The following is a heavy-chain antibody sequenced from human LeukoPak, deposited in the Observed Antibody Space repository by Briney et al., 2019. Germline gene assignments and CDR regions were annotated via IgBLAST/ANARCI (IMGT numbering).Heavy chain of an antibody. J-gene: IGHJ4*02. CDR1: GFTFSSYG. D-gene: IGHD1-26*01. CDR2: IWYDGSNK. CDR3: ARGEQFIDS. V-gene: IGHV3-33*08. Sequence: GGSLRLSCAASGFTFSSYGMPWVRQAPGKGLEWVAVIWYDGSNKYYADSVKGRFTISRDNSKNTLYLQMNSLRAEDTAVYYCARGEQFIDSWGQGTLVTVSS.